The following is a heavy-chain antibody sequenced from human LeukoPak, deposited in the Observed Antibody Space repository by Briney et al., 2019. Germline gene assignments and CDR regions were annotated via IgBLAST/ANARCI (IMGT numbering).Heavy chain of an antibody. CDR1: GFTFDDYA. CDR3: ARRGDYWGYYFDY. CDR2: ISWNSGSI. Sequence: PGGSLRLSCAASGFTFDDYAMHWVRHAPGKGLEWVSSISWNSGSIAYADSVKGRFTISRDSAKNSLYLQMNSLRAEDTALYYCARRGDYWGYYFDYWGQGTLVTVSS. J-gene: IGHJ4*02. V-gene: IGHV3-9*01. D-gene: IGHD7-27*01.